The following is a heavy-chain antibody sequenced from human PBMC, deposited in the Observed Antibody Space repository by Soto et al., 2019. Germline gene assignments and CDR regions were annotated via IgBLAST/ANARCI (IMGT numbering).Heavy chain of an antibody. CDR3: AKDRSPHYGDFSPYFPH. CDR1: GFTFSSYA. D-gene: IGHD4-17*01. V-gene: IGHV3-23*01. CDR2: ISGSGGST. Sequence: GGSLRLSCAASGFTFSSYAMSWVRQAPGKGLEWVSAISGSGGSTYYADSVKGRFTISRDNSKNTLYLQMNSLRAEDTAVYYCAKDRSPHYGDFSPYFPHWGQGTLVTVSS. J-gene: IGHJ1*01.